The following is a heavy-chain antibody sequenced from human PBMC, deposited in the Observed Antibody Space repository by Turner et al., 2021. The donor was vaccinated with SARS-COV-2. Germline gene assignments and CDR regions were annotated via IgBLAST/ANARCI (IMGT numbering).Heavy chain of an antibody. D-gene: IGHD2-2*03. CDR2: IRNANNTYTT. V-gene: IGHV3-72*01. CDR3: TRVNGYYDF. Sequence: DVQLLESGVTLVQPGGSLRLSCAAPGFMFIDYFMDWVHQAPGRGREWIGRIRNANNTYTTEYATSLKGRFTISRGDSKSSLFLQMISLKTEDTDVYYCTRVNGYYDFWGQGTLVTVSS. CDR1: GFMFIDYF. J-gene: IGHJ4*02.